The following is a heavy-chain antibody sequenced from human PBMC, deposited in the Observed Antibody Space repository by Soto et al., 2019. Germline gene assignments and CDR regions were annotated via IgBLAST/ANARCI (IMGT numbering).Heavy chain of an antibody. CDR2: IYYSGST. V-gene: IGHV4-39*01. CDR3: ASLTSGGWLSASYFDY. Sequence: LXLTCTVSRGSISSSSYYWGWIRQPPGKGLEWIGSIYYSGSTYYNPSLKSRVTISVDTSKNQFSLKLSSVTAADTAVYYCASLTSGGWLSASYFDYWGQGTLVTVSS. D-gene: IGHD6-19*01. CDR1: RGSISSSSYY. J-gene: IGHJ4*02.